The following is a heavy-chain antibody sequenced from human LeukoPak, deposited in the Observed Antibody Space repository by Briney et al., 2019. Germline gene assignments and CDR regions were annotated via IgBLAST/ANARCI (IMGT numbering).Heavy chain of an antibody. CDR2: IYTSGST. Sequence: PSETLSLTCTVSGGSISSGSYYWSWIRQPAGKGLEWIGRIYTSGSTNYNPSLKSRVTISVNTSKNQFSLKLSSVTAADTAVYYCARDCSGGSCYFSPLYYYYYYMDVWGKGTTVTVSS. J-gene: IGHJ6*03. V-gene: IGHV4-61*02. CDR1: GGSISSGSYY. CDR3: ARDCSGGSCYFSPLYYYYYYMDV. D-gene: IGHD2-15*01.